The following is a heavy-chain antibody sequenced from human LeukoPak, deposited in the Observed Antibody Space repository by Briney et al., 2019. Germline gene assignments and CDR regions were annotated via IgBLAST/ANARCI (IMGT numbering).Heavy chain of an antibody. CDR1: GGSIRSYY. Sequence: SETLSLTCTVSGGSIRSYYWSWIRQPPGKGLEWIGYIYYSGSTNCNPSVKSRVAMSVDTPKKQFSLKLSSLTAADTAVYYCARGGTAVIAPYAFDIWGQGTMVTVSS. D-gene: IGHD4-23*01. CDR2: IYYSGST. CDR3: ARGGTAVIAPYAFDI. V-gene: IGHV4-59*01. J-gene: IGHJ3*02.